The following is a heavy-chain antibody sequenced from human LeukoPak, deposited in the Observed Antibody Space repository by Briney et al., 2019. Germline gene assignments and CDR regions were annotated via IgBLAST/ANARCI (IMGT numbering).Heavy chain of an antibody. CDR2: IRYDGSNK. J-gene: IGHJ4*02. CDR1: GFIFSGQW. Sequence: GGSLRLSCAASGFIFSGQWMHWVRQPPGEGLEWVAFIRYDGSNKYYADSVKGRFTISRDNSKNTLYLQMNSLRAEDTAVYYCAKDIAAAGIRGYFDYWGQGTLVTVSS. CDR3: AKDIAAAGIRGYFDY. D-gene: IGHD6-13*01. V-gene: IGHV3-30*02.